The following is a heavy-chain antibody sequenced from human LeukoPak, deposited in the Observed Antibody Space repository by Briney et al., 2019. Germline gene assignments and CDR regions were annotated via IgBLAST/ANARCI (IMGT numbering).Heavy chain of an antibody. CDR2: ISSYGSNT. CDR1: GFTFSSYG. CDR3: ARETAIGLRGFDI. D-gene: IGHD2-2*02. J-gene: IGHJ5*02. V-gene: IGHV3-74*01. Sequence: GGSLRLSCAASGFTFSSYGMHWVRQAPGKGLVWISRISSYGSNTNYADSVKGRFTISRDNAKNTVYMEMNSLRAEDTAVYYCARETAIGLRGFDIWGQGTMVTVSS.